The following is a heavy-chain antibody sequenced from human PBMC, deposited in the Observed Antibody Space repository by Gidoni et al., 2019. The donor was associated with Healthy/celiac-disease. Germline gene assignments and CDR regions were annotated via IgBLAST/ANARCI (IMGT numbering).Heavy chain of an antibody. J-gene: IGHJ3*02. CDR3: ARGRDSSSGDAFDI. D-gene: IGHD6-6*01. Sequence: QVQLQESGPGLVKPSQTLSLTCTVSAGSISSGGYSWSWIRQHPGKGLEWIGYIYYSGSTYYNPSLKSRVTISVDTSKNQFSLKLSSVTAADTAVYYCARGRDSSSGDAFDIWGQGTMVTVSS. CDR1: AGSISSGGYS. CDR2: IYYSGST. V-gene: IGHV4-31*03.